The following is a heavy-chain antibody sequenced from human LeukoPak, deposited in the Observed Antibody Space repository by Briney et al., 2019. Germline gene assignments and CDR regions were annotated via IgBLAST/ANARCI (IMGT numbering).Heavy chain of an antibody. V-gene: IGHV3-23*01. CDR3: AKENGSYCGGADY. CDR2: ISGSGGST. Sequence: GGSLRLSCAASGFTFSSYAMGWVRQAPGKGLEWVSSISGSGGSTYYADSVKGRFTISRDNSKNTLYLQMNSLRADDTAVYYCAKENGSYCGGADYWGQGTLVTVSS. CDR1: GFTFSSYA. D-gene: IGHD1-26*01. J-gene: IGHJ4*02.